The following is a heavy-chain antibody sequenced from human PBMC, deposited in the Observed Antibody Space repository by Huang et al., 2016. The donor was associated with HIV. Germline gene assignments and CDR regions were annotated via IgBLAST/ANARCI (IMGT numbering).Heavy chain of an antibody. CDR2: IIPIFDTT. Sequence: QVQLVQSGAEVKKPGSSVKVSCKASGGTLSSYAISWVRQAPGQGLEWRGGIIPIFDTTNDAQNCQGRVTSTADETTNTAYMELSRLTSADTAVYHCAMDLYDSSGSIYYYGMVGWGQGTTVTVSS. CDR3: AMDLYDSSGSIYYYGMVG. V-gene: IGHV1-69*01. D-gene: IGHD3-22*01. CDR1: GGTLSSYA. J-gene: IGHJ6*01.